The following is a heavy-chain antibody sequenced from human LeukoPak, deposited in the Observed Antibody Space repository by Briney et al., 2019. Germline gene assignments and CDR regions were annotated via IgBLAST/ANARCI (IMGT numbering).Heavy chain of an antibody. CDR2: IYHSGST. D-gene: IGHD3-3*01. CDR3: ARSGITIFGVVPFDI. V-gene: IGHV4-4*02. CDR1: GGSISSSNW. Sequence: SETLSLTCAVSGGSISSSNWWSWVRQPPGKGLEWIGEIYHSGSTNYNPSLKSRVTISVDTSKNQFSLKLSSVIAADTAVYYCARSGITIFGVVPFDIWGQGTMVTVSS. J-gene: IGHJ3*02.